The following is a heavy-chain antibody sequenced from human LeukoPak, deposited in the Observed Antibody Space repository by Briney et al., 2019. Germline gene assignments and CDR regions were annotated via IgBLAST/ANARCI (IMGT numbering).Heavy chain of an antibody. CDR3: ARSHPSGSYYDFDY. D-gene: IGHD1-26*01. CDR2: IYTSGST. J-gene: IGHJ4*02. CDR1: GGSISSYY. V-gene: IGHV4-4*07. Sequence: SETLSLTCTVSGGSISSYYWSWIRQPAGKGLEGIGRIYTSGSTNYNPSLKSRVTMAVDTSKNQFSLKLSSVTAADTAVYYCARSHPSGSYYDFDYWGQGTRVTVSS.